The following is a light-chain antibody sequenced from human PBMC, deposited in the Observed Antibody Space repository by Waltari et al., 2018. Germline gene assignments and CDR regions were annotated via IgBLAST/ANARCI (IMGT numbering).Light chain of an antibody. V-gene: IGLV2-8*01. Sequence: QSALSQPPSASGSPGQSVTISCTGTSSDVGSYNHVSWYQQHPGTAPKVMIYEVSKRPSGVPERFSGSKSANTASLTVSGLQAEDEADYYCSSYAGSDIYVFGTGTKVTVL. CDR1: SSDVGSYNH. CDR3: SSYAGSDIYV. CDR2: EVS. J-gene: IGLJ1*01.